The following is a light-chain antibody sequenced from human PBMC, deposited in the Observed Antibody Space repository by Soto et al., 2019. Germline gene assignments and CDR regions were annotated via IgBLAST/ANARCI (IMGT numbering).Light chain of an antibody. CDR1: QDITNY. Sequence: DIQMTQSPSSLSASVGDRVTITCQASQDITNYLNWYQQKPGKAPQLLIYDASNLETGVPSRFSGSGSGTDFYFTISSLKTEAIATYYCQQYDSLPLLTFGGGTKVQI. CDR3: QQYDSLPLLT. J-gene: IGKJ4*01. V-gene: IGKV1-33*01. CDR2: DAS.